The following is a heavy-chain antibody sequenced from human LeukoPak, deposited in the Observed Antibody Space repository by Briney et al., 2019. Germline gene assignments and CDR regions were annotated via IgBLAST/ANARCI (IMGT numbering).Heavy chain of an antibody. Sequence: SVKVSCKASGGTFSSYAISWVRQAPGQGLEWMGRIIPILGIANYAQRFQGRVTITADKSTSTACMELSSLRSEDTAVYYCASTVSYYDILTGYGGGFDYWGQGTLVTVSS. CDR3: ASTVSYYDILTGYGGGFDY. J-gene: IGHJ4*02. CDR2: IIPILGIA. D-gene: IGHD3-9*01. V-gene: IGHV1-69*04. CDR1: GGTFSSYA.